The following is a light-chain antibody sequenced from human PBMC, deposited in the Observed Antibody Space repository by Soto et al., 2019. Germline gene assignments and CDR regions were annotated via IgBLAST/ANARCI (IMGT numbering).Light chain of an antibody. CDR2: LGS. CDR3: MQGLQTPLT. V-gene: IGKV2-28*01. J-gene: IGKJ4*01. CDR1: QSLLHSSGNNY. Sequence: DIVMTQSPLSLPVTPGEPASISCRSSQSLLHSSGNNYLDWYLQKPGQSPQLLIYLGSTRASGVPDRFSGSGSGTDFTLKISRVEAEGVGVYYCMQGLQTPLTLGGGTKVDIK.